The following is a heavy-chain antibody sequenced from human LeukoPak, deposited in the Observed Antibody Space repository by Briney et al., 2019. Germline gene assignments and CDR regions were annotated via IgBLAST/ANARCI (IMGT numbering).Heavy chain of an antibody. CDR2: ISSSSRTI. Sequence: GGSLRLSCAASGFTFSRYWMSWVRQAPGKGLEWVSYISSSSRTIYYADSVKGRFTISRDNVKNSLYLQMNSLRVEDTAVYYCARVGAGYSSDWYPRDAFDIWGQGTMVTVSS. V-gene: IGHV3-48*01. D-gene: IGHD6-19*01. CDR3: ARVGAGYSSDWYPRDAFDI. J-gene: IGHJ3*02. CDR1: GFTFSRYW.